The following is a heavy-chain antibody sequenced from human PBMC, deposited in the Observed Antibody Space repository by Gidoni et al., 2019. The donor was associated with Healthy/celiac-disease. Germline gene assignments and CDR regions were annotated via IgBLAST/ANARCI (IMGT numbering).Heavy chain of an antibody. Sequence: QVQLQESGPGLVKPSQTLSLTCTVSGGSISSGSYYWSWIRQPAGKGLEWIGRIYTSGSTNYNPSLKSRVTISVDTSKNQFSLKLSSVTAADTAVYYCAITETGPFDYWGQGTLVTVSS. V-gene: IGHV4-61*02. CDR3: AITETGPFDY. D-gene: IGHD1-7*01. CDR2: IYTSGST. CDR1: GGSISSGSYY. J-gene: IGHJ4*02.